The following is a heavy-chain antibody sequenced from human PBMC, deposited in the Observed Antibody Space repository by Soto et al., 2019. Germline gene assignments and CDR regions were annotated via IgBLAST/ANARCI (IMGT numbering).Heavy chain of an antibody. CDR3: ARRRIAAAVPFDY. CDR2: INHSGST. D-gene: IGHD6-13*01. V-gene: IGHV4-34*01. Sequence: QVQLQQWGAGLLKPSETLSLTCAVYGGSFSGYYWSWIRQPPGKGLEWIGEINHSGSTNYDPSLTSRVTISVDTSKNQFSLKLSSVTAADTAVYYCARRRIAAAVPFDYWGQGTLVTVSS. J-gene: IGHJ4*02. CDR1: GGSFSGYY.